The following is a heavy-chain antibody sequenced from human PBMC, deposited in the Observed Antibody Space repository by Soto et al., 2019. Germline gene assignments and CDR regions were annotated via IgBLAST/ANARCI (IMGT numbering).Heavy chain of an antibody. CDR1: GYTFTSYW. V-gene: IGHV5-51*01. D-gene: IGHD2-15*01. J-gene: IGHJ3*01. Sequence: PGESLKISCKGSGYTFTSYWIGWVRQMPGKGLEWMGIIYPGDSDTRYSPSFQGQVTISADRSISTAYLQWSSLKASDTAIYYCASLRYFSGDSGRSRSSFLFWREGTMVS. CDR2: IYPGDSDT. CDR3: ASLRYFSGDSGRSRSSFLF.